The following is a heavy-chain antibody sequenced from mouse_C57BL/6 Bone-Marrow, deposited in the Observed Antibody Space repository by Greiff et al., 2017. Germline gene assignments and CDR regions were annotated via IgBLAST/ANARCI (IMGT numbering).Heavy chain of an antibody. V-gene: IGHV1-15*01. CDR3: TRTAQATLYAMDY. J-gene: IGHJ4*01. CDR2: IDPETGGT. D-gene: IGHD3-2*02. Sequence: VQLQESGAELVRPGASVTLSCKASGYTFTDYEMHWVQQTPVHGLEWIGAIDPETGGTAYNQKFKGKAILTADKSSSTAYMELRSLTSEDSAVYYCTRTAQATLYAMDYWGQGTSVTVSS. CDR1: GYTFTDYE.